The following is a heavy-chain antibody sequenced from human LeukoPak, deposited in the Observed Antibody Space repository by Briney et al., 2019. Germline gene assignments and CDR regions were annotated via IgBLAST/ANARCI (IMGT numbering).Heavy chain of an antibody. J-gene: IGHJ6*03. CDR3: ARVTGGMGRYYYYYMDV. D-gene: IGHD1-26*01. CDR1: GFTFSSYS. Sequence: GGSLRLSCAASGFTFSSYSMNWVRQAPGKGLEWVSSISSSSSYIYYADSVKGRFTISRDNAKNSLYLQMNSLRAEDTAVYYCARVTGGMGRYYYYYMDVWGKGTTVTVSS. CDR2: ISSSSSYI. V-gene: IGHV3-21*04.